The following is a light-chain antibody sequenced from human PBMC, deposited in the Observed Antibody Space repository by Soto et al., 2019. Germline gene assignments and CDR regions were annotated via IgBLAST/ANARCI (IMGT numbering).Light chain of an antibody. V-gene: IGKV3-15*01. J-gene: IGKJ4*01. CDR1: QSVSTN. CDR3: QQYNNWPLT. CDR2: GTS. Sequence: ENLLTQSPGTLSLSPGERATLSCRASQSVSTNLAWYQQKPGQAPRLLIYGTSTRATGIPARFSGSGSGTEFTLTISSLQSEDFSVYYCQQYNNWPLTFGGGTKVDIK.